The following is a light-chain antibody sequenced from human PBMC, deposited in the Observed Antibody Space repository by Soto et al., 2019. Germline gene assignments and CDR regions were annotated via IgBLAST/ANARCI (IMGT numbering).Light chain of an antibody. Sequence: QSALTQPASVSGSPGQSITISCTGTSSDVGSYTLVSWYQQHPGKAPKLMIYAVNKRPSGVSNRFSGSKSGNTASLTISGLQAEDEADYHCCSYAGSSTHVVFGGGTKLTVL. CDR1: SSDVGSYTL. CDR2: AVN. CDR3: CSYAGSSTHVV. V-gene: IGLV2-23*02. J-gene: IGLJ2*01.